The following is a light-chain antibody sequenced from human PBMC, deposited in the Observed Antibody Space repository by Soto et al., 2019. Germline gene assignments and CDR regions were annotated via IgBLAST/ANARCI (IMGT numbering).Light chain of an antibody. V-gene: IGKV1-39*01. CDR3: QHGYITPRYT. CDR2: ASY. CDR1: QSISSH. J-gene: IGKJ2*01. Sequence: DIQITQSPSSLSASVGDRVTITCRASQSISSHLNWYQHKPGRPPRLLIFASYILEGGVPSRFSGSGSDTYFTLTIDSLQPEDVATYYCQHGYITPRYTFGQGTEVEI.